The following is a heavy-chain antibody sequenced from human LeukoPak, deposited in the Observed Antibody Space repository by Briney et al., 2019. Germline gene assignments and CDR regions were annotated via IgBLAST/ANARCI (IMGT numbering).Heavy chain of an antibody. Sequence: GGSLRLSCAASGFTFSSYAMSWVRQAPGKGLEWVSAISGSGGSTYYADSVKGRFTISRDNSKNTLYLQMNSLRAEDTAVYYCAAFRQWLVILDYWGQGTLVTVSS. CDR1: GFTFSSYA. CDR3: AAFRQWLVILDY. CDR2: ISGSGGST. D-gene: IGHD6-19*01. J-gene: IGHJ4*02. V-gene: IGHV3-23*01.